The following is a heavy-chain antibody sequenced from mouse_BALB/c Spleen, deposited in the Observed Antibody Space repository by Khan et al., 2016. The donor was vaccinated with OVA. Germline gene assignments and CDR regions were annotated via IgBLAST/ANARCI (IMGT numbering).Heavy chain of an antibody. CDR3: ARTARIKY. Sequence: EVKLLESGPGLVKPSQSISLTCTVTGYSITSGYGWNWIRQFPGNKLEWMGYISYSGSTNYNPSLKSRISITRDTSKNQFFLQLNSVTTEDTATYYCARTARIKYWGQGTTLTVSS. D-gene: IGHD1-2*01. CDR2: ISYSGST. CDR1: GYSITSGYG. J-gene: IGHJ2*01. V-gene: IGHV3-2*02.